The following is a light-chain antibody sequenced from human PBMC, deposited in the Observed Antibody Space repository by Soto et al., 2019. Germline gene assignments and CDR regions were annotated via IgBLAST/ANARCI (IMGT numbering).Light chain of an antibody. CDR1: QSVLYSSNNKNY. CDR3: QQYYSTLPT. V-gene: IGKV4-1*01. J-gene: IGKJ1*01. Sequence: DIVMTQSPDSLAVSLSERATINCKSSQSVLYSSNNKNYLAWYQQKPGQPPKLLNYRASTRESGVPDRFSGSGSGTDFTLTISSLQAEDVAVYYCQQYYSTLPTFGQGTKVEIK. CDR2: RAS.